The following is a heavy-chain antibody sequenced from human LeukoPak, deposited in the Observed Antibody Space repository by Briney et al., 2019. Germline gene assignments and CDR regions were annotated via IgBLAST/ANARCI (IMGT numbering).Heavy chain of an antibody. CDR1: GYTFTGYY. CDR2: INPNSGGT. D-gene: IGHD3-10*01. J-gene: IGHJ4*02. V-gene: IGHV1-2*02. Sequence: ASVTVSCKASGYTFTGYYMHWVRQAPGQGLEWMGWINPNSGGTNYAQKFQGRVTMTRDTSISTAYMELSRLRSDDTAVYYCARDLHYYGSGSYYLFDYWGQGTLVTVSS. CDR3: ARDLHYYGSGSYYLFDY.